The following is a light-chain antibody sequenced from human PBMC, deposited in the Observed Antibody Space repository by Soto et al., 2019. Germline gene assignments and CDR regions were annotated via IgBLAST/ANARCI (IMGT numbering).Light chain of an antibody. J-gene: IGLJ2*01. CDR3: CSYAGL. V-gene: IGLV2-23*02. Sequence: QSALTQPASVSGSPGQSITISCTGTSSDVGSYNLVSWYQQHPGKAPKLMIYEVIKRPSGVSNRFSGSKSGNTASLTISGLQAEDEADYYCCSYAGLFGGGTKVTVL. CDR1: SSDVGSYNL. CDR2: EVI.